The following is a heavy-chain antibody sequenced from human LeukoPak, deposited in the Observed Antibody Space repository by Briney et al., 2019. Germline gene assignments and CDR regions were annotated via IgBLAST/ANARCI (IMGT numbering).Heavy chain of an antibody. Sequence: PGGSLRLSCAASGFTFSSYGMHWVRQAPGKGLEWVAVISYDGSNKYYADSVKGRSTISRDNSKNTLYLQMNSLRAEDTAVYYCAKGGGSGSFSGFQHWGQGTLVTVSS. V-gene: IGHV3-30*18. CDR3: AKGGGSGSFSGFQH. CDR2: ISYDGSNK. J-gene: IGHJ1*01. CDR1: GFTFSSYG. D-gene: IGHD3-10*01.